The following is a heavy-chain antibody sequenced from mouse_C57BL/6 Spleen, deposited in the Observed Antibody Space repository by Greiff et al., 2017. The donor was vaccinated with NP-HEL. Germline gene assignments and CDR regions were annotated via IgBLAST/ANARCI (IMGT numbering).Heavy chain of an antibody. CDR3: TRLDFDY. CDR1: GFNIKDDY. V-gene: IGHV14-4*01. CDR2: IDPENGDT. Sequence: EVQLQQSGAELVRPGASVKLSCTASGFNIKDDYMHWVKQRPEQGLEWIGWIDPENGDTEYASKFQGKAIITADTSSNTAYLQLSSLTSEDTAVYYCTRLDFDYWGQGTTLTVAS. J-gene: IGHJ2*01. D-gene: IGHD2-13*01.